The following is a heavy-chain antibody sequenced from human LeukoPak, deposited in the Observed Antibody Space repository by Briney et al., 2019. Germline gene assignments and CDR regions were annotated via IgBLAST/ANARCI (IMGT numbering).Heavy chain of an antibody. CDR2: ISYDGSNK. J-gene: IGHJ4*02. CDR3: ATDLGPQVLWDLFDY. V-gene: IGHV3-30*04. D-gene: IGHD2/OR15-2a*01. CDR1: GFTFSSYA. Sequence: GRSLRLSCAASGFTFSSYAMHWVRQAPGKGLEWVAVISYDGSNKYYADSVKGRFTISRDNSKNTLFLQMNSLRAEDTAVYYCATDLGPQVLWDLFDYWGQGTLVTVSS.